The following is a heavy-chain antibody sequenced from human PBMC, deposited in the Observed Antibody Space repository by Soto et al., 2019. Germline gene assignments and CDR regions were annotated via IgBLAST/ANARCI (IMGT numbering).Heavy chain of an antibody. D-gene: IGHD1-1*01. Sequence: QVQLVQSGAEGKKPGASVKVSCKASGYTFSAYYMHWVRQAPGKGLEWLTYIRHDGSKEYYADSVKGRFTISRDNSKNTLYLQMNSLRAEDTAVYYCARRTGATTDPHYGVDVWGQGTTVTVSS. CDR1: GYTFSAYY. CDR3: ARRTGATTDPHYGVDV. J-gene: IGHJ6*02. CDR2: IRHDGSKE. V-gene: IGHV3-33*01.